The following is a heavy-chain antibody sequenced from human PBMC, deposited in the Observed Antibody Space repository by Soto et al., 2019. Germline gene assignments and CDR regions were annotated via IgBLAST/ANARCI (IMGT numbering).Heavy chain of an antibody. Sequence: PSETLSLTGSVSGGSITTSSYNWDWIRQPPGKGLEWIGTIYYDGSTSYNPSLKSQVTISVDTSKNHFALKVNSVTAADTAVYYCARFYGNAFDVWGRGTVVT. CDR2: IYYDGST. D-gene: IGHD3-10*01. CDR1: GGSITTSSYN. CDR3: ARFYGNAFDV. J-gene: IGHJ3*01. V-gene: IGHV4-39*02.